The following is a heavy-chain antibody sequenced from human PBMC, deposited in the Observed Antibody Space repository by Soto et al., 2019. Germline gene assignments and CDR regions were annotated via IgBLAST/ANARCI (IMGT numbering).Heavy chain of an antibody. CDR1: GFTFSSYA. J-gene: IGHJ5*02. Sequence: QVQLVESGGGVVQPGRSLRLSCAASGFTFSSYAMHWVRQAPGKGLEWVAVISYDGSNKYYADSVKGRFTISRDNSKNTRYLTMNGLRAEDTAVYYCARDGGYCSGGSCYSGWFDPWGQGTLVTVSS. D-gene: IGHD2-15*01. CDR3: ARDGGYCSGGSCYSGWFDP. CDR2: ISYDGSNK. V-gene: IGHV3-30-3*01.